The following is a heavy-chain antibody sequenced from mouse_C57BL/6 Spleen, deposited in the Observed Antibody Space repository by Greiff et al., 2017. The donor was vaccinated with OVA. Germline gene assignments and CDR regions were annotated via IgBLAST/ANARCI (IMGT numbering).Heavy chain of an antibody. CDR3: AREAGYFDY. J-gene: IGHJ2*01. CDR1: GFTFSDYY. V-gene: IGHV5-16*01. Sequence: EVKLVESEGGLVQPGSSMKLSCTASGFTFSDYYMAWVRQVPEKGLEWVANINYDGSGTYYLDSLKSRFIISRDNAKSILYLQMSSLKSEDTATYYCAREAGYFDYWGQGTTLTVSS. CDR2: INYDGSGT.